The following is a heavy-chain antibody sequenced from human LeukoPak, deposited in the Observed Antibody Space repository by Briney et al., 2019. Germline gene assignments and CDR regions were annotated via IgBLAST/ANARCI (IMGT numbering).Heavy chain of an antibody. CDR3: ARHGEGGYSDYYYYGMDV. CDR1: GGSISSYY. J-gene: IGHJ6*02. CDR2: IYYSGST. Sequence: SETLSLTCTVSGGSISSYYWSWIRQPPGKGLEWVGYIYYSGSTNYNPSLTSRVTISVDTSKNQFSLKLSSVTAADTAVYYCARHGEGGYSDYYYYGMDVWGQGTTVTVSS. V-gene: IGHV4-59*08. D-gene: IGHD4-11*01.